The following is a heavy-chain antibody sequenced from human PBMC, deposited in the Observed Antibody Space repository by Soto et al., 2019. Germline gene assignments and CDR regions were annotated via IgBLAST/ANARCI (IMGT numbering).Heavy chain of an antibody. CDR1: GGSISSGDYY. CDR2: IYYSGTT. Sequence: SETLSLTCTVSGGSISSGDYYWSWIRQPPGKGLEWIGYIYYSGTTNYNPSLEGRVTMSLDTSKNQFSLKLNAVTAADTAVYYCAPRPPGGAYLGVFDYWSQGTLVTVSS. D-gene: IGHD2-21*01. J-gene: IGHJ4*02. CDR3: APRPPGGAYLGVFDY. V-gene: IGHV4-61*08.